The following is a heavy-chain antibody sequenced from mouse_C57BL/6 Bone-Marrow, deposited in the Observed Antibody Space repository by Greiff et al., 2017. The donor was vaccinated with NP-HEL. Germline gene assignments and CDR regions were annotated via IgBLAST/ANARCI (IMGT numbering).Heavy chain of an antibody. CDR3: ARGGRLRPWYFDV. CDR2: IDPSDSYT. Sequence: VQLQQPGAELVMPGASVKLSCKASGYTFTSYWMHWVKQRPGQGLEWIGEIDPSDSYTNYNQKFKGKSTLTVDKSSSTAYMQLSSLTSEDSAVYYCARGGRLRPWYFDVWGTGTTVTVSS. J-gene: IGHJ1*03. CDR1: GYTFTSYW. D-gene: IGHD2-4*01. V-gene: IGHV1-69*01.